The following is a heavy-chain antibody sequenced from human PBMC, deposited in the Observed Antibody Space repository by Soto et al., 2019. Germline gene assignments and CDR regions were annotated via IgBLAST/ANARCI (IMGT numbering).Heavy chain of an antibody. D-gene: IGHD3-22*01. V-gene: IGHV3-23*01. CDR1: GFTFSRDA. CDR2: ISASGDNA. Sequence: GGSLRLSCTASGFTFSRDALSWVRQAPGKGLEWVSVISASGDNAYYADSVMGRFTISRDNSKNTLYLQMNSLGVEDTAVYYCTKDRAVVPTWADWGPGTLVTVS. CDR3: TKDRAVVPTWAD. J-gene: IGHJ4*02.